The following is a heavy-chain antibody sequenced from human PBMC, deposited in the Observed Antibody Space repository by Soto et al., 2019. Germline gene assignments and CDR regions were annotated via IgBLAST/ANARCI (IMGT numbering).Heavy chain of an antibody. CDR2: MQPNTGRT. D-gene: IGHD1-26*01. CDR3: ARGVSAGVDY. CDR1: GYSFTSLD. J-gene: IGHJ4*02. V-gene: IGHV1-8*01. Sequence: QVQLVQSGAEVREPGASVKVSCKASGYSFTSLDINWVRQTAGQGLEWMGWMQPNTGRTGYAQKFQGRVTMTRDTSIKTAYMELTTLTSDDTAFYYCARGVSAGVDYWGQGTLVTVSS.